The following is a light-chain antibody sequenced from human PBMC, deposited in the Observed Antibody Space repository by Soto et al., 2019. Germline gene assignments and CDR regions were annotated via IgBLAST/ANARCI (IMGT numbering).Light chain of an antibody. CDR3: QQYNNWPRT. Sequence: VLTQSPFTLSFSRVERSTLSFIASERIYSAYLGWYQQKPGQAPRLLIYGASTRATGIPARFSGSGSGTEFTLTISSLQSEDFAVYYCQQYNNWPRTFGQGTKVDI. J-gene: IGKJ1*01. CDR2: GAS. CDR1: ERIYSAY. V-gene: IGKV3D-15*01.